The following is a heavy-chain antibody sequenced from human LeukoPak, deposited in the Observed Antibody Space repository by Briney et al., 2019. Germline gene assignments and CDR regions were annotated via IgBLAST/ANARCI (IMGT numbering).Heavy chain of an antibody. CDR2: TYYRSKWYN. J-gene: IGHJ4*02. V-gene: IGHV6-1*01. CDR3: ARGGGKLDY. D-gene: IGHD6-25*01. Sequence: SQTLSLTCAISGDSVSSNSAGWSWIRQSPSRGLEWLGRTYYRSKWYNDYAVSVKSRITITPDTSKNQFSLQLNSVTPEDTAVYYCARGGGKLDYWGQGTLVTVSS. CDR1: GDSVSSNSAG.